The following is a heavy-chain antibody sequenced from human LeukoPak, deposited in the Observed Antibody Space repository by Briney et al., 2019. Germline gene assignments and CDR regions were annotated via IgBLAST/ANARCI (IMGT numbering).Heavy chain of an antibody. CDR1: GFPFSDYV. CDR2: IRYDGNNK. J-gene: IGHJ4*02. Sequence: GGSLRLSCAASGFPFSDYVMHWVRQAPGKGLEWVAVIRYDGNNKYYADSVKGRFTISRDNSKNMLYLQMNSLGTEDTAVYYCAEDRRGAVASFDYWGQGTLVTVSS. CDR3: AEDRRGAVASFDY. V-gene: IGHV3-30*02. D-gene: IGHD6-19*01.